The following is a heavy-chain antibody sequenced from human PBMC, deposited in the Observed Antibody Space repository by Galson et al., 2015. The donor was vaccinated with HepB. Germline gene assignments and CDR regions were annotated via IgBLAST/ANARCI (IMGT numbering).Heavy chain of an antibody. V-gene: IGHV3-30*04. Sequence: SLRLSCAASGFTFAKFPMHWVRQAPGRGLEWLTFISFDGRDVYYADSVKGRFTVSRDNSQNMLYLQMDNLRIEDSAVYFCARHGVNYGDYVWYSDVWGRGTQVTVSS. D-gene: IGHD4-17*01. J-gene: IGHJ2*01. CDR2: ISFDGRDV. CDR3: ARHGVNYGDYVWYSDV. CDR1: GFTFAKFP.